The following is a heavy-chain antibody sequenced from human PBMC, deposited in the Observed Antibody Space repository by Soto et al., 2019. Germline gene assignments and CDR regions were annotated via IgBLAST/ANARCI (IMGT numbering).Heavy chain of an antibody. V-gene: IGHV3-23*01. CDR1: GFTFGNYA. CDR2: ISDPGTST. CDR3: AKSLVTPSDAFDL. Sequence: GGSLRLSCAASGFTFGNYAMNWVRQAPGKGLEWISSISDPGTSTYYANSVKGRFSMSRDNSKNTLFLQMNRLRADDTAVYFCAKSLVTPSDAFDLWGRGTLVTVS. D-gene: IGHD2-21*02. J-gene: IGHJ3*01.